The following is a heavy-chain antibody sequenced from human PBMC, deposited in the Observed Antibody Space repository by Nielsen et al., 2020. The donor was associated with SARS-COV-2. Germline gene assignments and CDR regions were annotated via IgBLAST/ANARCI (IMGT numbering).Heavy chain of an antibody. D-gene: IGHD3-16*01. Sequence: GGSLRFSCAASGFTFSSYAMSWVRQAPGKGLEWVASISGGGITIFYADSVKGRFTISRDNAKNSLFLQMNSLRAEDTATYYCAREFGAGAFGFWGQGTQVTVSS. V-gene: IGHV3-48*03. CDR3: AREFGAGAFGF. J-gene: IGHJ4*02. CDR2: ISGGGITI. CDR1: GFTFSSYA.